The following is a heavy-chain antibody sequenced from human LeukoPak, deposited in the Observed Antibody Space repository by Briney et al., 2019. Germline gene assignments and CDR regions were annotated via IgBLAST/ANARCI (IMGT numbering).Heavy chain of an antibody. D-gene: IGHD1-26*01. CDR1: GFTFSSYW. CDR3: ARDDTRSYRGRYNYYMDV. Sequence: GGSLRLSCAASGFTFSSYWMSWVRQAPGKGLEWVANIKQDGSEKYYVDSVKGRFTISRDNAKNSLYLQMNSLRAEDTAVYYCARDDTRSYRGRYNYYMDVWGKGTTVTISS. CDR2: IKQDGSEK. V-gene: IGHV3-7*01. J-gene: IGHJ6*03.